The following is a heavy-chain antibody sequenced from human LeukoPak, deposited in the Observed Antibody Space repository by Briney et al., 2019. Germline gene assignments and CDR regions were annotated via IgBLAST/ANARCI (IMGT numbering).Heavy chain of an antibody. Sequence: GGSLRLSCAASGFTVSSHYMSWVRQAPGKGLEWVSVLYSGGTTYYADSVKGRFTISRDNSRNTMYLQMNSLRAEDTAVYYCAGVDAAMPDAFDIWGQGTTVTVSS. CDR2: LYSGGTT. V-gene: IGHV3-66*01. CDR3: AGVDAAMPDAFDI. CDR1: GFTVSSHY. D-gene: IGHD5-18*01. J-gene: IGHJ3*02.